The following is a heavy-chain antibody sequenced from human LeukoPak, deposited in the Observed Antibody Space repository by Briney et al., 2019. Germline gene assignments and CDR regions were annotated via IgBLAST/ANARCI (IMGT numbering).Heavy chain of an antibody. V-gene: IGHV3-7*03. CDR2: IKQDESEK. CDR3: VRAMDV. Sequence: GGSLRLSCAASGFTFSSYWMHWVRQAPGQGLEWVANIKQDESEKYYVDSVKGRFTLSRDNAKNSLYLQMNSLGAEDTAVYYCVRAMDVWGQGTTVTVSS. J-gene: IGHJ6*02. CDR1: GFTFSSYW.